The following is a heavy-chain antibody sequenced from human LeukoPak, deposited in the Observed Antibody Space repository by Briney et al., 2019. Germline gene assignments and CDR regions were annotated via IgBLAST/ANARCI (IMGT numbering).Heavy chain of an antibody. D-gene: IGHD3-22*01. V-gene: IGHV3-21*01. J-gene: IGHJ6*03. CDR1: GFTFSSYS. CDR2: ISSSSSYI. CDR3: ARDYEVDSSGYYNYYYYYMDV. Sequence: GGSLRLSCAASGFTFSSYSMNWVRQAPGKGLEWVSSISSSSSYIYYADSVKGRFTISRDNAKNSLYLQINSLRAEDTAVYYCARDYEVDSSGYYNYYYYYMDVWGKGTTVTVSS.